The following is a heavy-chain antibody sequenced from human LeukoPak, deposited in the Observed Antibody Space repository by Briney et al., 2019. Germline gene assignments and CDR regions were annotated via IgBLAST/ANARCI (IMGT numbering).Heavy chain of an antibody. CDR3: TTGLST. CDR2: IKRKTDGGTT. D-gene: IGHD3-16*02. J-gene: IGHJ5*02. CDR1: GFTFSNAW. V-gene: IGHV3-15*01. Sequence: GGSLRLSCAASGFTFSNAWMSWVRQAPGKGLEWVGRIKRKTDGGTTGYCTPVKGRFTISRDDSKNTVFLQMNSLKTEDTAVYYCTTGLSTWGQGTLVTVSS.